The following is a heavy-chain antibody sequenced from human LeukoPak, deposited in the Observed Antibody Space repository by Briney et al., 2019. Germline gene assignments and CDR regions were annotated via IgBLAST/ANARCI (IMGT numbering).Heavy chain of an antibody. D-gene: IGHD3-22*01. CDR2: MNPNSGNT. Sequence: ASVKVSCKASGYTFTSYDINWVRQATGQGREWMGWMNPNSGNTGYAQKFQGRVTMTRNTSISTAYMELSSLRSEDTAVYYCARGVKFYYDSSGYSLGFDYWGQGTLVTVSS. CDR3: ARGVKFYYDSSGYSLGFDY. V-gene: IGHV1-8*01. J-gene: IGHJ4*02. CDR1: GYTFTSYD.